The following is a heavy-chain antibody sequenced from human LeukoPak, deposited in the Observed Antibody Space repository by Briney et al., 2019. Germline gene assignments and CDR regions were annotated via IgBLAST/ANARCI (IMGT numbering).Heavy chain of an antibody. Sequence: PGGSLGLSCAASGFTFSSYGMHWVRQAPGKGLEWVAVISYDGSNKYYADSVKGRFTISRDNSKNTLYLQMNSLRAEDTAVYYCAKDLDWTDAFDIWGQGTMVTVSS. V-gene: IGHV3-30*18. CDR1: GFTFSSYG. CDR2: ISYDGSNK. CDR3: AKDLDWTDAFDI. J-gene: IGHJ3*02. D-gene: IGHD1-1*01.